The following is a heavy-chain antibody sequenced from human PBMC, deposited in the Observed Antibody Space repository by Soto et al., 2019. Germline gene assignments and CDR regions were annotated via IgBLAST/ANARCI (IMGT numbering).Heavy chain of an antibody. J-gene: IGHJ4*02. D-gene: IGHD2-21*01. Sequence: SETLSLTCTVSGGSISKSNYFWGWIRQAPGKGLEWIASILYTGTTSYNSSLKSRVAISVDTSKNQFSLKLNSVTAADTAVYYCARLGWGNGDSDYWGQGTLVTVSS. CDR2: ILYTGTT. CDR1: GGSISKSNYF. CDR3: ARLGWGNGDSDY. V-gene: IGHV4-39*01.